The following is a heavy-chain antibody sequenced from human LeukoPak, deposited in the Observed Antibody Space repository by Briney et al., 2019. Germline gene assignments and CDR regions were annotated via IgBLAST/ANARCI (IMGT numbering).Heavy chain of an antibody. CDR1: GFTFTSYG. Sequence: GGSLRLSCTASGFTFTSYGMNWVRQAPGKGLEWVSFIDTSGSYIYYGDSLKGRVTISRDNAKNSLYLQMNGLMAEDTAVYYCARGRSITLLRGVAMSDGFDIWGQGAMVTVSS. CDR2: IDTSGSYI. V-gene: IGHV3-21*01. D-gene: IGHD3-10*01. J-gene: IGHJ3*02. CDR3: ARGRSITLLRGVAMSDGFDI.